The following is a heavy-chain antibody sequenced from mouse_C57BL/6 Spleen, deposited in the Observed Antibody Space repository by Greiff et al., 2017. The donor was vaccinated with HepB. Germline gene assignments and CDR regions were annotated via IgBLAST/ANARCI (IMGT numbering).Heavy chain of an antibody. Sequence: EVKVEESGEGLVKPGGSLKLSCAASGFTFSSYAMSWVRQTPEKRLEWVAYISSGGDYIYYADTVKGRFTISRDNARNTLYLQMSSLKSEDTAMYYCTRDGYYPWDYWGQGTSVTVSS. D-gene: IGHD2-3*01. V-gene: IGHV5-9-1*02. J-gene: IGHJ4*01. CDR3: TRDGYYPWDY. CDR2: ISSGGDYI. CDR1: GFTFSSYA.